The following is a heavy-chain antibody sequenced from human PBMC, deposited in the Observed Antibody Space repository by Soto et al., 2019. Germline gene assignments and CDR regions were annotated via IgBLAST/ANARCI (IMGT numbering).Heavy chain of an antibody. V-gene: IGHV1-3*01. CDR2: INAGNGNT. D-gene: IGHD2-2*01. J-gene: IGHJ6*03. CDR1: GYTFTSYA. Sequence: QVQLVQSGAEVKKPGASVKVSCKASGYTFTSYAMHWVRQAPGQRLEWMGWINAGNGNTKYSQKFQGRVTITRDTSASTAYMELSSRRSEDTAVYYCARDPIVVVPAGNYYYYMDVWGKGTTVTVSS. CDR3: ARDPIVVVPAGNYYYYMDV.